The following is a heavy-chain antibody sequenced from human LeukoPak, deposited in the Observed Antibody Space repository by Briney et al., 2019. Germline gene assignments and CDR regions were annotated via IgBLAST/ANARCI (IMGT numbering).Heavy chain of an antibody. CDR1: GITLSNYG. J-gene: IGHJ4*02. V-gene: IGHV3-23*01. D-gene: IGHD3-10*01. CDR3: AKRGVVIRVILVGFHKEAYYFDS. Sequence: GGSLRLSCAVSGITLSNYGMSWVRQAPGKGLEWVAGISGSGGSTYYADSVKGWFAISRDNPKNTLYLQMNSLRAEDTAVYFCAKRGVVIRVILVGFHKEAYYFDSWGQGALVTVSS. CDR2: ISGSGGST.